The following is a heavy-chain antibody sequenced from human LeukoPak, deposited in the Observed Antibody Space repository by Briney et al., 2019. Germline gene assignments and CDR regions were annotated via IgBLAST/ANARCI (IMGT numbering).Heavy chain of an antibody. D-gene: IGHD2-15*01. CDR3: ASGEGVVVAAGRD. Sequence: SETLSLTCAVSGYSISSGYYWGWIRQPPGKWLEWIGSIYHSGSTYYNPSLKSRVTISVDTSKNQFSLKLSSVPVADTAVYYCASGEGVVVAAGRDWGQGTLVTVSS. V-gene: IGHV4-38-2*01. CDR2: IYHSGST. J-gene: IGHJ4*02. CDR1: GYSISSGYY.